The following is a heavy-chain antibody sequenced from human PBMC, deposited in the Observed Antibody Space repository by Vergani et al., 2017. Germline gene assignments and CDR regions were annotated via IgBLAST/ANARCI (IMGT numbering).Heavy chain of an antibody. D-gene: IGHD3/OR15-3a*01. Sequence: QLQLQESGSGLVKPSQTLSLTCAVSGGSISSGGYSWSWIRQPPGKGLEWIGYIYHSGSTYYNPSLKSRVTISVDRSKNQFSLKLSSVTAADTAVYYCARGGPGYGFGRGGIVDPWSQGTLVTVSS. CDR3: ARGGPGYGFGRGGIVDP. J-gene: IGHJ5*02. CDR2: IYHSGST. CDR1: GGSISSGGYS. V-gene: IGHV4-30-2*01.